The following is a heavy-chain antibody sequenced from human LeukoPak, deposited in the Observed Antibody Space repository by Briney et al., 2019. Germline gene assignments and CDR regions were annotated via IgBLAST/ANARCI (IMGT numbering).Heavy chain of an antibody. V-gene: IGHV3-30*04. CDR1: GFTFSSYA. CDR2: ISYDGSNK. J-gene: IGHJ4*02. Sequence: PGGSLRLSCAASGFTFSSYAMHWVRQAPGKGLEWVAVISYDGSNKYYADSVKGRFTISRDNAKNSLYLQMNSLRAEDTAVYYCARVEASGYDYGAFDYWGQGTLVTVSS. CDR3: ARVEASGYDYGAFDY. D-gene: IGHD5-12*01.